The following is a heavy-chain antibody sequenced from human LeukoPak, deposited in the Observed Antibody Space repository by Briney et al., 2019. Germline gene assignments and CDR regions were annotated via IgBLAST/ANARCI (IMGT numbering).Heavy chain of an antibody. D-gene: IGHD3-22*01. J-gene: IGHJ4*02. CDR2: ISWNSGSI. V-gene: IGHV3-9*01. CDR1: GFRFEDYA. Sequence: GGSLRLSCVASGFRFEDYAMHWVRQGPGKGLEWVSGISWNSGSIDYADSVKGRFTISRDNAKNSLYLQMNSLRAEDTALYYCAKGTYYYDSSGYYYFDYWGQGTLVTVSS. CDR3: AKGTYYYDSSGYYYFDY.